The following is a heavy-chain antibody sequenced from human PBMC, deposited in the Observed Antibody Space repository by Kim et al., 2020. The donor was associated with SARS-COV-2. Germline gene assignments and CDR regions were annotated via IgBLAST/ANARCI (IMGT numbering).Heavy chain of an antibody. V-gene: IGHV3-13*04. D-gene: IGHD3-16*01. Sequence: GGSLRLSCGASGFSFSNFDMHWVRQTKGRGLEWVSAIDTAGDTFYLGSVKGRFTISRENAKSSLYLQMNSLRAGDTAVYYCARDRLDGMDVWGQGTAVIVSS. CDR1: GFSFSNFD. J-gene: IGHJ6*02. CDR2: IDTAGDT. CDR3: ARDRLDGMDV.